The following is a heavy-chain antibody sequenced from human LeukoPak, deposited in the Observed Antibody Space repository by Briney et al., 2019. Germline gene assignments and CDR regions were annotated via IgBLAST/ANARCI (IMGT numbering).Heavy chain of an antibody. Sequence: ASVKVSCKASGYTFTGYYMHWVRQAPGQGLEWMGWINPNSGGTNYAQKFQGRVTMTRDTSISTAYMELSRLRSDDTAVYYCARDNSYYDFWSGYNLDYWGQGTLVTVSS. CDR2: INPNSGGT. J-gene: IGHJ4*02. D-gene: IGHD3-3*01. V-gene: IGHV1-2*02. CDR3: ARDNSYYDFWSGYNLDY. CDR1: GYTFTGYY.